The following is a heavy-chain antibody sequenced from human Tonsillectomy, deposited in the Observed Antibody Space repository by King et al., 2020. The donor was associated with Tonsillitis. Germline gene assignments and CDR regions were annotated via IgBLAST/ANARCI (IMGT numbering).Heavy chain of an antibody. Sequence: VQLVESGGGLVQPGGSLRLSCAASGFTFSSYWMHWVRHAPGKGLVWVSRINSDGSSTSYADSVKGRFTISRDNAKNTLYLQMNSLRAEDTAVYYCAREQYYYGSGSFGYWGQGTLVTVSS. V-gene: IGHV3-74*01. CDR1: GFTFSSYW. D-gene: IGHD3-10*01. CDR3: AREQYYYGSGSFGY. J-gene: IGHJ4*02. CDR2: INSDGSST.